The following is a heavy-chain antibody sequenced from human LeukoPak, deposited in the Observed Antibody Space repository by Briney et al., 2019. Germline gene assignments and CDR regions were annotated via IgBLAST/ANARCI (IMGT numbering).Heavy chain of an antibody. CDR2: ISGMVGST. Sequence: PGGSLRLACAASGFTFSSYAMSWVRHAPGKGLEWVSAISGMVGSTYYADSVKGRFTISRDNSKNTLYLQMNRLRAEDTAVYYCAKDQRSSRLQYRGFGDYFDYWGQGTLVTVSS. D-gene: IGHD4-11*01. CDR1: GFTFSSYA. J-gene: IGHJ4*02. V-gene: IGHV3-23*01. CDR3: AKDQRSSRLQYRGFGDYFDY.